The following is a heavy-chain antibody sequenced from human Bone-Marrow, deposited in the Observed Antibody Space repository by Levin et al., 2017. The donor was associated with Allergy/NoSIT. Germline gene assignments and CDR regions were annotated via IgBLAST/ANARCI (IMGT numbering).Heavy chain of an antibody. CDR1: EFAFRSYA. V-gene: IGHV3-23*01. CDR3: AKDSTMDIILDWYFDL. CDR2: CSGRSDNK. D-gene: IGHD2-21*01. Sequence: GGSLRLSCEGSEFAFRSYAMNWVRQVPGKGLEWVAGCSGRSDNKVYADAVRGRFTISRDNSKKTVSLEMTRLRVEDTAVYYCAKDSTMDIILDWYFDLWGRGTQVIVSS. J-gene: IGHJ2*01.